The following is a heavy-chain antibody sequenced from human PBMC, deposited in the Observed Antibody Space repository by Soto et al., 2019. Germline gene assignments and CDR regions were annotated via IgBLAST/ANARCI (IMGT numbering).Heavy chain of an antibody. J-gene: IGHJ6*02. CDR2: IIPIFGTA. D-gene: IGHD6-13*01. CDR3: ARDRSQEQLEPPDYYYYGMDV. Sequence: ASVKVSCKASGGTFSSYAISWVRQAPGQGLEWMGGIIPIFGTANYAQKFQGRVTITADKSTSTAYMELSSLRSEDTAVYYCARDRSQEQLEPPDYYYYGMDVWGQGTTVTVSS. CDR1: GGTFSSYA. V-gene: IGHV1-69*06.